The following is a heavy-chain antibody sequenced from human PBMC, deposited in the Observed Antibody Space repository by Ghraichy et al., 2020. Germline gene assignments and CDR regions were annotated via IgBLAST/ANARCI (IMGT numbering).Heavy chain of an antibody. Sequence: GESLNISCAASGFTFSSYAMSWVRQAPGKGLEWVSAISGSGGSTYYADSVKGRFTISRDNSKNTLYLQMNSLRAEDTAVYYCAKDRDYDFWSGPLGYWGQGTLVTVSS. CDR2: ISGSGGST. CDR1: GFTFSSYA. D-gene: IGHD3-3*01. CDR3: AKDRDYDFWSGPLGY. V-gene: IGHV3-23*01. J-gene: IGHJ4*02.